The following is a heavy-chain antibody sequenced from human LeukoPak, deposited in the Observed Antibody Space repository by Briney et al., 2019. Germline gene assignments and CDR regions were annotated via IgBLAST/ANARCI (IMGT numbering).Heavy chain of an antibody. V-gene: IGHV3-30*02. CDR3: ADLFAVYDAFDI. CDR2: IRYDGSNK. CDR1: GFTFSSYG. J-gene: IGHJ3*02. Sequence: QPGGSLRLSCAASGFTFSSYGMHWVRQAPGKGLEWVAFIRYDGSNKYYADSVKGRFTISRDNSKNTLYLQMNSLRAEDTAVYYCADLFAVYDAFDIWGQGTMVTVSS. D-gene: IGHD2-21*01.